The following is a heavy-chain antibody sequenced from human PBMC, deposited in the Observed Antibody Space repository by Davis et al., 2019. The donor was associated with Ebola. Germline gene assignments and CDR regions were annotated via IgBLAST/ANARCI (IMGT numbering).Heavy chain of an antibody. J-gene: IGHJ4*02. Sequence: GESLKISCAASGFTFSSYWMHWVRQAPGKGLVWVSRINSDGSSTSYADSVKGRFTISRDNAKNTLYLQMNSLRAEDTAVYYCPRDRHDSSGSYRYYFGYWGQGTLVTVSS. CDR3: PRDRHDSSGSYRYYFGY. CDR1: GFTFSSYW. CDR2: INSDGSST. D-gene: IGHD3-22*01. V-gene: IGHV3-74*01.